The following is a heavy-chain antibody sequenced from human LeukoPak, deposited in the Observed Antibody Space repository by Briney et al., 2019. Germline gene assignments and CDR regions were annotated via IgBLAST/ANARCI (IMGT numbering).Heavy chain of an antibody. D-gene: IGHD4-23*01. CDR2: IYYSGST. Sequence: PSETLSLTCAVYGGSFSGYYWSWIRQPPGKGLEWIGYIYYSGSTYYNPSLKSRVTISVDTSKNQFSLKLSSVTAADTAVYYCARNSGDYWGQGTLVTVSS. V-gene: IGHV4-30-4*01. CDR1: GGSFSGYY. CDR3: ARNSGDY. J-gene: IGHJ4*02.